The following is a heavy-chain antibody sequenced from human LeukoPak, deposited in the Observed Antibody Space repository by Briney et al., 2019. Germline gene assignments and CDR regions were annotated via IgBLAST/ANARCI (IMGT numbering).Heavy chain of an antibody. CDR3: ARDGGAGWPIGY. CDR1: GGSISSSTYY. CDR2: VHYSGGS. D-gene: IGHD6-19*01. Sequence: SETLSLTCTVSGGSISSSTYYWGWIRQSPGKGLEWIGSVHYSGGSYYSPPLKSRVTISLNTSKNQFSLKLSSVTAADTAVYYCARDGGAGWPIGYWGQGTLVTVSS. V-gene: IGHV4-39*07. J-gene: IGHJ4*02.